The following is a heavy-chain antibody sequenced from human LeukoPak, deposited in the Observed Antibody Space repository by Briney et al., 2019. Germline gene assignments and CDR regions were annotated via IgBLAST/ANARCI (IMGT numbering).Heavy chain of an antibody. J-gene: IGHJ4*02. CDR2: IGTSADT. V-gene: IGHV3-13*01. D-gene: IGHD2-15*01. Sequence: GGSLRLSCAASGFTFSSSDMHWVRQAAGKGLEWVSAIGTSADTYYPGSVKGRFTISRENARSSLYLQMNNLRAGDTAVYYCARADKGGYYDYWGRGTLVTVSS. CDR3: ARADKGGYYDY. CDR1: GFTFSSSD.